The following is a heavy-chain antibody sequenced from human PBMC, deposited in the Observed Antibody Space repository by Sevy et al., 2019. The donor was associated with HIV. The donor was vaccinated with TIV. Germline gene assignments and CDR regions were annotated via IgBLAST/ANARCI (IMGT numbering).Heavy chain of an antibody. CDR3: ARSESRAIGSYDP. CDR2: IIPIFGTA. D-gene: IGHD6-19*01. Sequence: ASVKVSCKASGGTFSSYAISWVRQAPGQGLEWMGGIIPIFGTANYAQKFQGRVTITADESTTTAFMELSSLRSEDTAGYYCARSESRAIGSYDPWGQGTLVTVSS. V-gene: IGHV1-69*13. J-gene: IGHJ5*02. CDR1: GGTFSSYA.